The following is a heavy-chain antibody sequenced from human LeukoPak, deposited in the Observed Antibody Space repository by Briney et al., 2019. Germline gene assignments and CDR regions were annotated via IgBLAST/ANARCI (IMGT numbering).Heavy chain of an antibody. CDR3: ARDLQSSSGYYYVVGY. V-gene: IGHV1-2*02. CDR2: INPNSGGT. J-gene: IGHJ4*02. CDR1: GYTFTGYY. D-gene: IGHD3-22*01. Sequence: ASVKVSCKASGYTFTGYYMHWVRQAPGQELEWMGWINPNSGGTNYAQKFQGRVTMTRDTSISTAYMELSRLRSDDTAVYYCARDLQSSSGYYYVVGYWGQGTLVTVSS.